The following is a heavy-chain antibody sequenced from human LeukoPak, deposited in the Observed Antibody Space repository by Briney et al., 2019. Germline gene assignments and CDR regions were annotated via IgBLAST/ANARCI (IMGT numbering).Heavy chain of an antibody. V-gene: IGHV1-46*01. CDR2: INPSGGST. Sequence: ASVKVSCKGSGYTFTSYYMHWVRHAPGQGLEWMGIINPSGGSTSYAQKFQGRVTMTRDTSTSTVYMELSSLRSEDAAVYYCATSPGYDILTGYLYGMDVWGQGTTVTVSS. D-gene: IGHD3-9*01. CDR3: ATSPGYDILTGYLYGMDV. J-gene: IGHJ6*02. CDR1: GYTFTSYY.